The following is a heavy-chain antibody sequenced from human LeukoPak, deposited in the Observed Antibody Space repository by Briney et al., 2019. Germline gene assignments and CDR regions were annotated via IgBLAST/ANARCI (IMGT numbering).Heavy chain of an antibody. V-gene: IGHV3-48*01. CDR3: ANGNRCTSPNCLGYYYFYMDV. J-gene: IGHJ6*03. CDR1: GFTFSSYS. D-gene: IGHD2-8*01. Sequence: GGSLRLSCAASGFTFSSYSMNWVRQAPGKGLEWVSYISSSSSTIYYADSVKGRFTISRDNAKNSLYLQMNSLRAEDTAVYYCANGNRCTSPNCLGYYYFYMDVWGKGTTVTVSS. CDR2: ISSSSSTI.